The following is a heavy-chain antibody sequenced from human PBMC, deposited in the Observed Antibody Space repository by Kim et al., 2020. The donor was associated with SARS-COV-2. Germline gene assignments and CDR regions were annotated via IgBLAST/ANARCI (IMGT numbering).Heavy chain of an antibody. CDR1: GFTLSKYD. CDR2: IGIAGDT. J-gene: IGHJ6*02. CDR3: ARDIFGMDV. Sequence: GGSLRLSCVASGFTLSKYDMHWVRQATGKGLEWVSSIGIAGDTYYQDSVKGRFTISREKGKNSLYLQMNSLRAGDTAMYYCARDIFGMDVWGQGTTVTVS. D-gene: IGHD3-9*01. V-gene: IGHV3-13*01.